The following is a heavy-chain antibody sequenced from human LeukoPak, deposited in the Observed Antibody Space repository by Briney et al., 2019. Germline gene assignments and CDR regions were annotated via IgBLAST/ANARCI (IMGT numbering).Heavy chain of an antibody. V-gene: IGHV1-2*02. Sequence: ASVTVSCKASGYTFTGYYMHWVRQAPGQGLEWMGWINPNSGGTNYAQKFQGRVTMTRDTSISTAYMELSRLRSDDTAVYYCARRWFGAALYYYYGMDVWGQGTTVTVSS. CDR3: ARRWFGAALYYYYGMDV. D-gene: IGHD3-10*01. CDR2: INPNSGGT. CDR1: GYTFTGYY. J-gene: IGHJ6*02.